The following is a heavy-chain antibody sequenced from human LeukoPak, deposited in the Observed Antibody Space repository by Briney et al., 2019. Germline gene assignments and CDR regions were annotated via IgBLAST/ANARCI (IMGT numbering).Heavy chain of an antibody. Sequence: GGCLRLSCTTSGFSSSDYGMNWGRQSARRGRGSVASIRRDVGERFHADSGKGRFIISKENAGNSACPHMSGLRPENTAVYYCARASYDDWGLFDNLGQGTLVTVSS. CDR2: IRRDVGER. V-gene: IGHV3-7*01. J-gene: IGHJ4*02. CDR3: ARASYDDWGLFDN. D-gene: IGHD3-16*01. CDR1: GFSSSDYG.